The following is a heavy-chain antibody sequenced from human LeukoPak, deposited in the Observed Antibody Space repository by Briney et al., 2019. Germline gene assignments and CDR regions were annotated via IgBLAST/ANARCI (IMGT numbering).Heavy chain of an antibody. CDR3: AREGYYGSGSLGDNWFDP. J-gene: IGHJ5*02. D-gene: IGHD3-10*01. CDR2: IYHSGST. Sequence: SETLSLTCTVSSYSISSGYYWGWIRQPPGKGLEWLGDIYHSGSTYYNPSLKSRVTILVDTSKNQFSLKLSSVTAADTAVYYCAREGYYGSGSLGDNWFDPWGQGTLVTVSS. CDR1: SYSISSGYY. V-gene: IGHV4-38-2*02.